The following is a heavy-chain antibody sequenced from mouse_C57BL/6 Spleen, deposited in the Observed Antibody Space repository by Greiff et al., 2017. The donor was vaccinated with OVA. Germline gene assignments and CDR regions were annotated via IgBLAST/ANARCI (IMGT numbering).Heavy chain of an antibody. CDR2: IDPETGGT. J-gene: IGHJ3*01. Sequence: QVQLQQSGAELVSPGASVTLSCKASGYTFTDYEMHWVKQTPVHGLEWIGAIDPETGGTAYNQKFKGKAILTADKSSSTAYMELRSLTSEDSAVYYCTRDDYDPFAYWGQGTLVTVSA. CDR1: GYTFTDYE. V-gene: IGHV1-15*01. CDR3: TRDDYDPFAY. D-gene: IGHD2-4*01.